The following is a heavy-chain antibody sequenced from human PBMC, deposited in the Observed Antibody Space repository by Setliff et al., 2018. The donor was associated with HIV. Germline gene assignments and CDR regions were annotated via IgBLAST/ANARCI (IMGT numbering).Heavy chain of an antibody. V-gene: IGHV1-3*01. J-gene: IGHJ4*02. D-gene: IGHD1-26*01. Sequence: ASVKVSCKAFGYTFSTNAIHWVRQAPGQRLEWMGYINAGDDNTRYSEKFQGRVTITRDTSANTAYMELSSLRAEDTAVYYCARAQRAYSATYSFDYWGQGTLVTVSS. CDR2: INAGDDNT. CDR1: GYTFSTNA. CDR3: ARAQRAYSATYSFDY.